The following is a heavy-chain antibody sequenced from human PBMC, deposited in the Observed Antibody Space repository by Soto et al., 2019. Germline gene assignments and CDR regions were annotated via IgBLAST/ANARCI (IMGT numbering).Heavy chain of an antibody. CDR2: IYYSGST. CDR3: ARAPSLRYITAAPYGMDV. CDR1: GGSISSGGYY. Sequence: SETLSLTCTVSGGSISSGGYYWSWIRQHPGKGLEWIGYIYYSGSTYYNPSLKSRVTILVDTSKNQFSLRLSSVTAADTAVYYCARAPSLRYITAAPYGMDVWGLGTTVTVSS. D-gene: IGHD6-13*01. J-gene: IGHJ6*02. V-gene: IGHV4-31*03.